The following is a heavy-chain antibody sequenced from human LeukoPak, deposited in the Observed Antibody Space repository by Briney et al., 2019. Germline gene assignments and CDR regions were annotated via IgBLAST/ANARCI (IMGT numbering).Heavy chain of an antibody. Sequence: SETQSLTCTVSGGSINSGGYYWSWIRQHPGKGLEWIGYIFYSGNSYFNPSLKSPATISMDTSKNQFSLKLSSVTAADTAVYYCAREVAVTTHFDYWGQGTLVTVSS. CDR2: IFYSGNS. J-gene: IGHJ4*02. CDR3: AREVAVTTHFDY. CDR1: GGSINSGGYY. V-gene: IGHV4-31*01. D-gene: IGHD4-17*01.